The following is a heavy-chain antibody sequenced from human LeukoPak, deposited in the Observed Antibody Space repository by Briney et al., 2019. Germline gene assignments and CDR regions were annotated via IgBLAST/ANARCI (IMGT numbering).Heavy chain of an antibody. CDR3: AKDMGPLSGSGWYYAFDI. Sequence: GGSLRLSCAASGSTFSTSWMAWIRQAPGKGLDWLGNINPDGSTINYVDSVKGRFTFSRDNAKNSLYLQMNSLRAEDTALYYCAKDMGPLSGSGWYYAFDIWGQGTMVTVSS. CDR1: GSTFSTSW. J-gene: IGHJ3*02. CDR2: INPDGSTI. D-gene: IGHD6-19*01. V-gene: IGHV3-7*03.